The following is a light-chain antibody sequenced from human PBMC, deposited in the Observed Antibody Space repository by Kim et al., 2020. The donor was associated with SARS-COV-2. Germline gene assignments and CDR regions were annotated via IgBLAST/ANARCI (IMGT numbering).Light chain of an antibody. CDR1: RSVSSY. CDR3: QQYGSSPTWT. Sequence: EIVLTQSPGTLSLSPGERATLSCRASRSVSSYLAWYQQKPGQAPRLLIYGGSSRATGIPDRFSVSGSGTDFTLTISRLEPEDFAVYYCQQYGSSPTWTFGQGTKVDIK. J-gene: IGKJ1*01. V-gene: IGKV3-20*01. CDR2: GGS.